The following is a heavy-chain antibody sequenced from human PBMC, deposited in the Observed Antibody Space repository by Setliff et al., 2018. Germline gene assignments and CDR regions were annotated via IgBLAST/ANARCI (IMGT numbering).Heavy chain of an antibody. Sequence: PGESLKISCKGSGYSFSNSWIGWVRQMPGKGLEWMGIIYPGDSHTRYSPSFQGQVTMSADKSINTAYLQWSNLKASDTAIYYCARRGSGNYPFDYWGQGTLVTVSS. D-gene: IGHD1-26*01. CDR1: GYSFSNSW. V-gene: IGHV5-51*01. CDR2: IYPGDSHT. J-gene: IGHJ4*02. CDR3: ARRGSGNYPFDY.